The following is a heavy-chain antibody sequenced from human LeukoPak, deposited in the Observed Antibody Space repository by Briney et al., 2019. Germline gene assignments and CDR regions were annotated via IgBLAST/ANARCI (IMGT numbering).Heavy chain of an antibody. CDR3: ATSDDAAGTS. Sequence: GGSLRLSCAASGFRFSTFWMSWVRQAPGRGLDWVANINQNGGVKHYADSVKGRFTISRDNAKNSLYLQMTSLRADDTAVYYCATSDDAAGTSWGQGTLVTVSS. V-gene: IGHV3-7*01. CDR1: GFRFSTFW. D-gene: IGHD6-25*01. CDR2: INQNGGVK. J-gene: IGHJ5*02.